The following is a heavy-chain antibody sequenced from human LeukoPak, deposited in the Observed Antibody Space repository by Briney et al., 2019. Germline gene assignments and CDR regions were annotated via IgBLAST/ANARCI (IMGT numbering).Heavy chain of an antibody. CDR1: GGSFSGYY. CDR2: INHSGST. CDR3: AFMVRGKRYY. V-gene: IGHV4-34*01. D-gene: IGHD3-10*01. Sequence: SETLSLTCAVYGGSFSGYYWSWIRQPPGKGLEWIGEINHSGSTNYNPSLKSRVTISVDTSKNQFSLKLSSVTAADTAVYYCAFMVRGKRYYWGQGTLVTASS. J-gene: IGHJ4*02.